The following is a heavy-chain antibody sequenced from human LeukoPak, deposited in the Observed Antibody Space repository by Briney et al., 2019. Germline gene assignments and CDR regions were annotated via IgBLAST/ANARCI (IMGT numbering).Heavy chain of an antibody. D-gene: IGHD2-2*01. J-gene: IGHJ4*02. Sequence: GGSLRLSCAASGFTFSSYCMHGVRQAPGKGLEWVSGINSDGSSTSYADSVKGRFTISRDNAKNTLYLQMNSLRAEDTAVYYCAREVPGAMYQLLPTASVGGFDYWGQGTLVTVSS. V-gene: IGHV3-74*01. CDR3: AREVPGAMYQLLPTASVGGFDY. CDR1: GFTFSSYC. CDR2: INSDGSST.